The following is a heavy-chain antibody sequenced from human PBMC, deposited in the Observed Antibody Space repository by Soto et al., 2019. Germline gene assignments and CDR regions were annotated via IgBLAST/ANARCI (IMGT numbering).Heavy chain of an antibody. V-gene: IGHV3-11*01. Sequence: QVQLVESGGGLVKTSGSLRIACAASGFTFSDYYMSWVRQAPGKGLEWVSYISSSGNTIYYADSVKGRFTISRDNDKNSVYLKMNSLRAEDTALYFCAKMSSENYYDPVFSWGQVTLVTVSS. CDR3: AKMSSENYYDPVFS. CDR2: ISSSGNTI. J-gene: IGHJ4*02. D-gene: IGHD3-22*01. CDR1: GFTFSDYY.